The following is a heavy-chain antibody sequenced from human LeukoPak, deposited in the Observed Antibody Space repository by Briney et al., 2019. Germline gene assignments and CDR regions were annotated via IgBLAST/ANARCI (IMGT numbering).Heavy chain of an antibody. CDR1: GFTFSSYS. CDR3: ARYDSGSNNFDY. Sequence: GSLRLSCAASGFTFSSYSMNWVRQPPGKGLQWIGGIYYSGYTYYNPSLKSRVTISVDTSKNQFSLKVTSVTAADTAVYYCARYDSGSNNFDYWGQGTLVTVSS. CDR2: IYYSGYT. V-gene: IGHV4-39*07. D-gene: IGHD3-10*01. J-gene: IGHJ4*02.